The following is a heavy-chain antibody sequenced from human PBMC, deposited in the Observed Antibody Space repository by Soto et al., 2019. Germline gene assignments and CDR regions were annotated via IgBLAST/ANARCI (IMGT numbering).Heavy chain of an antibody. CDR3: ARDYYDSSGYYPNSYYYGLDV. Sequence: QVQLVESGGGLVKPGGSLRLSCAASGFTFSDYYMSWIRQAPGKGLEGVSYISSSSSYTDDADCVKGRFTISRDNAKNSLYLQMNSLRAENTAVYYCARDYYDSSGYYPNSYYYGLDVWAQGTTVTVSS. D-gene: IGHD3-22*01. J-gene: IGHJ6*02. CDR2: ISSSSSYT. V-gene: IGHV3-11*06. CDR1: GFTFSDYY.